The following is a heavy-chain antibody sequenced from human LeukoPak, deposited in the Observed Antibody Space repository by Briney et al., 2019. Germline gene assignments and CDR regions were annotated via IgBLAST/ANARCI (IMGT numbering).Heavy chain of an antibody. V-gene: IGHV4-59*01. Sequence: PSETLSLTCTVSGGSISSYYGSWLPQPPGKGLEWVGHIYYSGSTNFNPFLKSRVTISVDTSKNHFSLKLSSVTAADTAGYSCARSVNYYGSGSYYDTTGHWGQGTLVTVSS. D-gene: IGHD3-10*01. CDR1: GGSISSYY. CDR3: ARSVNYYGSGSYYDTTGH. CDR2: IYYSGST. J-gene: IGHJ4*02.